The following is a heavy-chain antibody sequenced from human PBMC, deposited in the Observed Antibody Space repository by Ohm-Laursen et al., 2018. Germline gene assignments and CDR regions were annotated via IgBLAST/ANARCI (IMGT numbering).Heavy chain of an antibody. CDR3: ARARALGGDSYSFDY. D-gene: IGHD2-21*02. V-gene: IGHV4-59*07. CDR1: GGSISRYY. Sequence: SDTLSLTCTVSGGSISRYYWSWIRQPPGKGLEWIGYVYYNGYTSYNPSLKSRVTISVDTPKNQFSLRLSSATAADTAVYYCARARALGGDSYSFDYWGQGTLVTVSS. CDR2: VYYNGYT. J-gene: IGHJ4*02.